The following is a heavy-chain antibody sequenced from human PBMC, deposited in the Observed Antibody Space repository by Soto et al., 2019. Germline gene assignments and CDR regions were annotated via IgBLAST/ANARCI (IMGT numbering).Heavy chain of an antibody. V-gene: IGHV3-11*01. D-gene: IGHD6-13*01. CDR2: ISSSGNSI. CDR1: GFTFSDYY. CDR3: ARRAAAGRSFDY. J-gene: IGHJ4*02. Sequence: GGSLRLSCAASGFTFSDYYMTWIRQAPGKGLEWVSYISSSGNSIYYADSVRGRFTVSRDNAKNSLFLQMNSLRAEDTAVYYCARRAAAGRSFDYWGLGTQVTVSS.